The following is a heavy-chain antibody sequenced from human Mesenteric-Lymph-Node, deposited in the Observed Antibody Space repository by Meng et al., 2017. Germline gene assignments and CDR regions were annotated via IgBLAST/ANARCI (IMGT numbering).Heavy chain of an antibody. V-gene: IGHV1-69*05. CDR1: GYTLTELS. CDR2: IIPIFGTA. CDR3: ARAIGAFDI. J-gene: IGHJ3*02. Sequence: SVKVSCKVSGYTLTELSMHWVRQAPGKGLEWMGGIIPIFGTANYAQKFQGRVTITTDESTSTAYMELSSLRSEDTAVYYCARAIGAFDIWGQGTMVTVSS. D-gene: IGHD1-26*01.